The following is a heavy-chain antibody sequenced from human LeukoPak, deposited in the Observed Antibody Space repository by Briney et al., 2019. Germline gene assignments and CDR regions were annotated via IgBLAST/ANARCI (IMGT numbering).Heavy chain of an antibody. J-gene: IGHJ4*02. CDR3: ARLWWELLGGFDY. V-gene: IGHV4-38-2*01. CDR1: GYSISSGYY. D-gene: IGHD1-26*01. CDR2: IYHSGST. Sequence: KPSETLSLTCAVSGYSISSGYYWGWIRQPPGKGLEWIGSIYHSGSTYYNPSPKSRVTISVDTSKNQFSLKLSSVTAADTAVYYCARLWWELLGGFDYWGQGTLVTVSS.